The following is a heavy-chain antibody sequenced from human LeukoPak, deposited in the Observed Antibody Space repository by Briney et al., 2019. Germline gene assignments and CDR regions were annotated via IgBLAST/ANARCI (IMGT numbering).Heavy chain of an antibody. CDR3: ARATYSSSSLDY. D-gene: IGHD6-6*01. CDR1: GGSFSGYH. Sequence: PSETLSLTCAVYGGSFSGYHWSWIRQPPGKGLEWIGEINHSGSTNYNPSLKSRVTISVDTSKNQFSLKLSSVTAADTAVYYCARATYSSSSLDYWGQGTLVTVSS. CDR2: INHSGST. V-gene: IGHV4-34*01. J-gene: IGHJ4*02.